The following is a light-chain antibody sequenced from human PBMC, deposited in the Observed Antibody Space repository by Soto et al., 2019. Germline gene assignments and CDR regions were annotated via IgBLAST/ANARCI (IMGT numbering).Light chain of an antibody. J-gene: IGKJ5*01. Sequence: EIVLAQSPGTLSLSPAERCTLSCMASQSVSNNYLAWYQQKPGQAPRLLIYDASNRATGIPARFSGSGSGTDFTLTISSLEPEDFAVYYCQQRSKWPITFGQGTRLEIK. V-gene: IGKV3-11*01. CDR1: QSVSNNY. CDR2: DAS. CDR3: QQRSKWPIT.